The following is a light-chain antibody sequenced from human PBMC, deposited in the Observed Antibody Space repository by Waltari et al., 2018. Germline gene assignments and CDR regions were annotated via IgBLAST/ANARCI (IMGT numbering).Light chain of an antibody. J-gene: IGLJ3*02. CDR1: SSNLGAGYD. CDR2: GNS. CDR3: QSYDSSLSGYWV. V-gene: IGLV1-40*01. Sequence: QSVLTQPPSVSGAPGQRVTISCPGSSSNLGAGYDVHLYQQLPGTAPKLLIYGNSNRPSGVPDRFSGSKSGTSASLAITGLQAEDEADYYCQSYDSSLSGYWVFGGGTKLTVL.